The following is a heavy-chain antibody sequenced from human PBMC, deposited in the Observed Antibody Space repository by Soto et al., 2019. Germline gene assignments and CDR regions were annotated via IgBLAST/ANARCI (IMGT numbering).Heavy chain of an antibody. Sequence: QVQLQESGPGLVKPSQTLSLTCTVSGGSISSGDYYWSWIRQPPGKGLEWIGYIYYSGSTYYNPSLTSRVTXXVXTXXNQFSLKLSSVTAADTAVYYCARVPYGDYELIFDYWGQGTLVTVSS. J-gene: IGHJ4*02. CDR3: ARVPYGDYELIFDY. CDR1: GGSISSGDYY. D-gene: IGHD4-17*01. V-gene: IGHV4-30-4*01. CDR2: IYYSGST.